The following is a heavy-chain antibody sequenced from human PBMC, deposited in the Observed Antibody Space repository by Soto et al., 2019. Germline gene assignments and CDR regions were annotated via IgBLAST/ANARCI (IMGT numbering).Heavy chain of an antibody. CDR3: ARVHQPGIAEGYFQH. CDR2: MNPNSGNT. Sequence: QVQLVQSGAEVKKPGASVKVSCKASGYTFTSYDINWVRQATGQGLEWMGWMNPNSGNTGYAQKFQGRVTMTRNTSLSTAYMELSTLRSKDTAVYYCARVHQPGIAEGYFQHWGQGTLVTVSS. CDR1: GYTFTSYD. J-gene: IGHJ1*01. D-gene: IGHD6-13*01. V-gene: IGHV1-8*01.